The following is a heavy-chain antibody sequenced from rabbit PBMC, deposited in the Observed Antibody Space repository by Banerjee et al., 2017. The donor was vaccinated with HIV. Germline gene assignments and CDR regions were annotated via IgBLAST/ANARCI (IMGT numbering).Heavy chain of an antibody. J-gene: IGHJ4*01. CDR2: IYTGNGGA. V-gene: IGHV1S45*01. CDR3: ARAPAYLSGSPYYYFNL. CDR1: GFSFSSSYD. D-gene: IGHD1-1*01. Sequence: QEQLEESGGGLVQPEGSLTLTCTASGFSFSSSYDMCWVRQAPGKGLEWIGCIYTGNGGAWYASWAKGRFTISKTSSTTVTLQMTSLTAADTATYFCARAPAYLSGSPYYYFNLWGPGTLVTVS.